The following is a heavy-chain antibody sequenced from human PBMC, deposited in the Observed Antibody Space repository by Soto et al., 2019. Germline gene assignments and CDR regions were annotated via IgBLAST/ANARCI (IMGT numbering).Heavy chain of an antibody. D-gene: IGHD3-22*01. CDR3: AKEGDDSSGYYTPFDY. Sequence: EVQLLESGGGLVQPGGSLRLSCAASGFTFSSYAMSWVRQAPGKGLEWVSAISGSGGSTYYADSVKGRFTISRDNSKNTLYLQMNSLRAEDTAVYYCAKEGDDSSGYYTPFDYWGQGTLVTVSS. CDR2: ISGSGGST. V-gene: IGHV3-23*01. J-gene: IGHJ4*02. CDR1: GFTFSSYA.